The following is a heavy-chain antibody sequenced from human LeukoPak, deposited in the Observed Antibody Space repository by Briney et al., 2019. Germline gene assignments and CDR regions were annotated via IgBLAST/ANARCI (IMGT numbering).Heavy chain of an antibody. Sequence: SETLSLTCTVSGGSISSHYWSWIRQPPGKGLEWIGYIYYSGSTNYNPSLKSRVTISVDTSKNQFSLKLSSVTAADTAVYYCARVPYSNYYYYYMDVWGNGTTVTVSS. CDR1: GGSISSHY. CDR3: ARVPYSNYYYYYMDV. J-gene: IGHJ6*03. D-gene: IGHD4-11*01. CDR2: IYYSGST. V-gene: IGHV4-59*11.